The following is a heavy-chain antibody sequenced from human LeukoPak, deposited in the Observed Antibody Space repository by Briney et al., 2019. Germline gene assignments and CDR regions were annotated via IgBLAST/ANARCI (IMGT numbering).Heavy chain of an antibody. CDR3: ARVKKREGIKYYYDSSGYHGPFDY. CDR1: GGSISSYY. D-gene: IGHD3-22*01. V-gene: IGHV4-59*01. Sequence: SETLSLTCTVSGGSISSYYWSWIRQPPGKGLEWIGYIYYSGSTNYNPSLKSRVTISVDTSKNQFSLKLSSVTAADTAVYYCARVKKREGIKYYYDSSGYHGPFDYWGQGTLVTVSS. CDR2: IYYSGST. J-gene: IGHJ4*02.